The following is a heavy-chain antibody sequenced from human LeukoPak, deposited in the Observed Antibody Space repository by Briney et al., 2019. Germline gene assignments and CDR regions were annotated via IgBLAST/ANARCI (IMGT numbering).Heavy chain of an antibody. J-gene: IGHJ4*02. D-gene: IGHD5-24*01. CDR2: ISSNGGST. Sequence: AGGSLRLSCAASGFTFSSYLMHWVRQAPGKGLEYVSAISSNGGSTFYADSVKGRFTISRDNSKNTLFLQMGSLRAEDMAVYCCARGRASYYFDCWGQGTLVTVSS. CDR3: ARGRASYYFDC. V-gene: IGHV3-64*02. CDR1: GFTFSSYL.